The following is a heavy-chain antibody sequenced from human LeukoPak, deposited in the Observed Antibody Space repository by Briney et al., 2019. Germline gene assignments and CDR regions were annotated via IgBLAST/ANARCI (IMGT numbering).Heavy chain of an antibody. V-gene: IGHV4-61*02. CDR3: AGIPDVLMVYSHAFDI. CDR2: IYTSGST. J-gene: IGHJ3*02. Sequence: SQTLSLTCTVSGGSISSGSYYWSWIRQPAGKGLEWIGRIYTSGSTNYNPSLKSRVTISVDTSKNQFSLKLSSVTAADTAVYYCAGIPDVLMVYSHAFDIWGQGTMVTVSS. CDR1: GGSISSGSYY. D-gene: IGHD2-8*01.